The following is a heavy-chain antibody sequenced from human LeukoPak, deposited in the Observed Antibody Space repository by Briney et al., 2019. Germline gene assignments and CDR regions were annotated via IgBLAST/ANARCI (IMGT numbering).Heavy chain of an antibody. CDR2: IYSGGST. J-gene: IGHJ4*02. Sequence: GVSLRLLCGVSGFLDKINYVLCVRRARGRAREGVTVIYSGGSTYYADSVKGRFTISRDNSKNTLYLQMNSLRAEGTAVYYCGRDMSTRGDYWGQGALVTVSS. V-gene: IGHV3-66*01. CDR3: GRDMSTRGDY. CDR1: GFLDKINY. D-gene: IGHD3-10*01.